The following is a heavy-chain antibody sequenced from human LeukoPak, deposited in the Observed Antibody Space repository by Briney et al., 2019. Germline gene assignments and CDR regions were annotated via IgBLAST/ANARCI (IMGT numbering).Heavy chain of an antibody. CDR3: ARDASYSSSWFPHYYYMDV. CDR1: GYTFTGYY. CDR2: INPNSGGT. Sequence: ASVKVFCKASGYTFTGYYMHWVRQAPGQGLEWMGWINPNSGGTNYAQKFQGRVTMTRDTSISTAYMELSRLRSDDTAVYYCARDASYSSSWFPHYYYMDVWGKGTTVTVSS. D-gene: IGHD6-13*01. V-gene: IGHV1-2*02. J-gene: IGHJ6*03.